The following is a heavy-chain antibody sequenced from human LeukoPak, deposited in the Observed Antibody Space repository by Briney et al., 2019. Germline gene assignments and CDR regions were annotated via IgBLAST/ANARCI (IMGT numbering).Heavy chain of an antibody. CDR3: ARGDDFSGDH. D-gene: IGHD3-3*01. CDR2: IHPEGNEK. J-gene: IGHJ4*02. Sequence: GGSLRLSCAASGFTFSKYWMSWVRQAPGRGLEWVANIHPEGNEKYHVESVKGRFTISRDNAKNLLFLQMNGLRVEDTAVYYCARGDDFSGDHWGQGTLVTVSS. V-gene: IGHV3-7*04. CDR1: GFTFSKYW.